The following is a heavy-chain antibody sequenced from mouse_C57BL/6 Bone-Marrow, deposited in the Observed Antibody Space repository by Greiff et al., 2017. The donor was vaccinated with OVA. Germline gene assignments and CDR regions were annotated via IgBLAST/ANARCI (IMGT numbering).Heavy chain of an antibody. CDR3: ARELGRYAMDY. J-gene: IGHJ4*01. V-gene: IGHV5-4*01. Sequence: EVQLVESGGGLLKPGGSLKLSFAASGFTFSSFAMSWFRRTPERRLEGVATISDGGSYTYYPDNVKGRFTISRDNAKNNLYLQMSHLKSEDTAMYYCARELGRYAMDYWGQGTSVTVSS. CDR2: ISDGGSYT. CDR1: GFTFSSFA. D-gene: IGHD4-1*01.